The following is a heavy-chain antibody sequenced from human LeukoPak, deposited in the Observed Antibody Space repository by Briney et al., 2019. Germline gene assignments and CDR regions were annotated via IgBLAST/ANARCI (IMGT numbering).Heavy chain of an antibody. CDR2: ISSNVGST. J-gene: IGHJ4*02. V-gene: IGHV3-64D*06. CDR1: AFTFSNFA. Sequence: RGSRRLSCSTTAFTFSNFAMHCVRHAQRKALAYVSAISSNVGSTYYADSVKGRFTISRDNSKNTLYLQMSSLRAEDTAVYYCVKDLMGGSYVSVDWGQGSLVTVFS. CDR3: VKDLMGGSYVSVD. D-gene: IGHD1-26*01.